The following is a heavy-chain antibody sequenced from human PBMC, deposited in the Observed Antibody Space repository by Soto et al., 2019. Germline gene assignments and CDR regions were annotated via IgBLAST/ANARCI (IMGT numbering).Heavy chain of an antibody. V-gene: IGHV4-4*02. D-gene: IGHD2-8*01. CDR1: GGSISISNW. CDR2: IYHSGST. J-gene: IGHJ5*02. Sequence: SETLALTCAVSGGSISISNWCSWVRQPPGKGLEWIGEIYHSGSTNYNPSLKSRVTISVDKSKNQFSLKLSSVTAADTAVYYCARSGQADNGWFIYWFDRWGQGTLVTVSS. CDR3: ARSGQADNGWFIYWFDR.